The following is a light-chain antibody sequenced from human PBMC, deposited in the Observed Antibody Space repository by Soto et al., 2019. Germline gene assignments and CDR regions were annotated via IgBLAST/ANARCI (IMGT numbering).Light chain of an antibody. Sequence: EILLSQTPSSLSVTPGQTASISCKSSESLLHSDGKTYLYWYLQKPGQPPQLLIYLGSNRASGVPDRFSGSGSGTDFTLKISRVEAEDVGVYYCMQALQTPRTFGQGTKV. V-gene: IGKV2-28*01. J-gene: IGKJ1*01. CDR1: ESLLHSDGKTY. CDR2: LGS. CDR3: MQALQTPRT.